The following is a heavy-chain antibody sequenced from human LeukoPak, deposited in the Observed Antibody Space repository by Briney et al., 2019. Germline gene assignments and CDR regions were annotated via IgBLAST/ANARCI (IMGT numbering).Heavy chain of an antibody. V-gene: IGHV3-30*02. CDR1: GFTFSSYG. CDR3: ARKGYSYGGFDY. CDR2: IRYDGSNK. D-gene: IGHD5-18*01. J-gene: IGHJ4*02. Sequence: PGGSLRLSCAASGFTFSSYGMHWVRQAPGKGLEWVAFIRYDGSNKYYADSVKGRFTISRDNSKNTLYLQMNSLRAEDTAVYYCARKGYSYGGFDYWGQGTLVTVSS.